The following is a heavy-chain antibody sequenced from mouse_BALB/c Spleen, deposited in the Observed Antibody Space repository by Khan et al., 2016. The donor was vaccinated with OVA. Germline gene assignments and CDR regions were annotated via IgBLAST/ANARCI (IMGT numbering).Heavy chain of an antibody. CDR1: GYTFTNYG. V-gene: IGHV9-3-1*01. D-gene: IGHD1-1*02. J-gene: IGHJ1*01. CDR3: ASGGYSYFDV. CDR2: INTYTEEP. Sequence: QIQLVQSGPELKKPGETVKSSCKASGYTFTNYGMNWVKQAQGKGLKWMGWINTYTEEPTYAGDFKGRVAFSLETPASTAYLQINNLNYEDTATYFCASGGYSYFDVWGAGTTVTVSS.